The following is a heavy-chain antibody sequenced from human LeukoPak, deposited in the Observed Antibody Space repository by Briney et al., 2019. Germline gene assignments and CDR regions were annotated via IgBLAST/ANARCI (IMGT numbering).Heavy chain of an antibody. Sequence: PSETLSLTCTVSGGSISSSSYYWGWIRQPPGKGLEWIGSIYYSGSTYYNPSLKSRVTISVDTSKNQFSLKLSSVTAADTAVYYCARHGFYCSNTSCYRYWFDPWGQGTLATVSS. D-gene: IGHD2-2*01. CDR2: IYYSGST. V-gene: IGHV4-39*01. J-gene: IGHJ5*02. CDR3: ARHGFYCSNTSCYRYWFDP. CDR1: GGSISSSSYY.